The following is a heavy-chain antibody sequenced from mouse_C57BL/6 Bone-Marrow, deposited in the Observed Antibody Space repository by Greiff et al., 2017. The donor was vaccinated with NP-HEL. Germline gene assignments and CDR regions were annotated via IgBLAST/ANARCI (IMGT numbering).Heavy chain of an antibody. V-gene: IGHV1-82*01. J-gene: IGHJ3*01. CDR3: ASDYDDGAWFAY. CDR2: IYPGDGDT. Sequence: QVQLQQSGPELVKPGASVKISCKASGYAFSSSWMNWVKQRPGKGLEWIGRIYPGDGDTNYNGKFKGKATLTADKSSSTAYMQLSSLTSEDSAVYCCASDYDDGAWFAYWGQGTLVTVSA. D-gene: IGHD2-4*01. CDR1: GYAFSSSW.